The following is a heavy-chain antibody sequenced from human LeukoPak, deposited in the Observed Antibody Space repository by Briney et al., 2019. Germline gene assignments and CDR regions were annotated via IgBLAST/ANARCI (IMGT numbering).Heavy chain of an antibody. CDR3: AKEAVDYDILTGYYTTGYFDY. CDR1: GFTFSSYA. CDR2: ISGSGGST. V-gene: IGHV3-23*01. D-gene: IGHD3-9*01. J-gene: IGHJ4*02. Sequence: PGGSLRLSCAASGFTFSSYAMSWVRQAPGKGLEWVSAISGSGGSTYYADSVKGRFTISRDNSKNTLYLQMSSLRAEDTAVYYCAKEAVDYDILTGYYTTGYFDYWGQGTLVTVSS.